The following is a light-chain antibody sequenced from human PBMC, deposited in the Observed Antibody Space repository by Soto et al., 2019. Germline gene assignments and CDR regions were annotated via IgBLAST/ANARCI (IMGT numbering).Light chain of an antibody. J-gene: IGLJ1*01. Sequence: QSALTQPRSVSGSPGQSVTISCTGTSSDVGGYNYVSWYQQHPGKAPKLMIYDVSKRPSGVPDRFSGSKSGNTASLTISGLQAEDEADYYCCSYAFFFGTGTKVTVL. CDR2: DVS. V-gene: IGLV2-11*01. CDR1: SSDVGGYNY. CDR3: CSYAFF.